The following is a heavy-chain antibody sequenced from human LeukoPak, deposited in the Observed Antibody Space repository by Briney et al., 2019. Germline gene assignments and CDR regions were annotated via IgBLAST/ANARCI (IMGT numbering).Heavy chain of an antibody. CDR3: ARERYLRWELQPGYMDV. Sequence: PGGSLRLSCAASGFTFSSYWMSWVRQAPGKGLEWVANIKQDGSEKYYVDSVKGRFTISRDNAENSLYLQMNSLRAEDTAVYYCARERYLRWELQPGYMDVWGKGTTVTVSS. D-gene: IGHD1-26*01. CDR1: GFTFSSYW. CDR2: IKQDGSEK. V-gene: IGHV3-7*01. J-gene: IGHJ6*03.